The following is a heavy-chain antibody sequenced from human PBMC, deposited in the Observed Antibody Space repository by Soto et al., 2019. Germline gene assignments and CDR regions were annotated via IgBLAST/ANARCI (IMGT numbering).Heavy chain of an antibody. D-gene: IGHD3-3*01. CDR3: ARGTPYPFGGVVNYLDY. Sequence: XTLSLTCDVSGXSVRSGYYWGWILQSPGKWLWLISNIYHSGTTYYNPSLDSGVSILAYTSKTQIHLKLRSVTDADTAVYYSARGTPYPFGGVVNYLDYWGQGTLVTVSS. J-gene: IGHJ4*02. V-gene: IGHV4-38-2*01. CDR1: GXSVRSGYY. CDR2: IYHSGTT.